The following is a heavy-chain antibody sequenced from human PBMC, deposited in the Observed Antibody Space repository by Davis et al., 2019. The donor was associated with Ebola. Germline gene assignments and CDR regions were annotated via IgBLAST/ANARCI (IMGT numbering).Heavy chain of an antibody. CDR3: ARAPPHYYDSDRNGDYYYGMDV. CDR1: GFTFSSYS. J-gene: IGHJ6*02. CDR2: ISSSSSYI. Sequence: GESLKISCAASGFTFSSYSMNWVRQAPGKGLEWVSSISSSSSYIYYADSVKGRFTISRDNAKNSLYLQMNSLRAEDTAVYYCARAPPHYYDSDRNGDYYYGMDVWGQGTTVTVSS. V-gene: IGHV3-21*01. D-gene: IGHD3-22*01.